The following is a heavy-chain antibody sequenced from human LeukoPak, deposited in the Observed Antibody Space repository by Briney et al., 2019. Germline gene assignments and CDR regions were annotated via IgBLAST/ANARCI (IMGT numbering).Heavy chain of an antibody. CDR2: ISSSSSTM. CDR3: ARGRSGSYSAIDY. J-gene: IGHJ4*02. CDR1: GFTFSSYS. D-gene: IGHD1-26*01. Sequence: QSGGSLRLSCAASGFTFSSYSMTWVRQAPGKGLEWVSFISSSSSTMYYEDSVKGRFTISRDNAKNLLHLQMNSLRAEDTAVYYCARGRSGSYSAIDYWGQGTLVTVSS. V-gene: IGHV3-48*04.